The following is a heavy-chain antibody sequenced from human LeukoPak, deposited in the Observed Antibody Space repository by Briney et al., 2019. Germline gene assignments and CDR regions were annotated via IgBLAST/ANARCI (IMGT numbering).Heavy chain of an antibody. V-gene: IGHV1-18*04. CDR2: ISPYNGYT. Sequence: GASLRVSCKTSGYTFRIYSIGWVRQAPGQGLEWMGWISPYNGYTKYAQRVQGRLTLSTDTSTSIAYMELRSLTSDDTAVYYCARRGRYCSSSSCYHDAFDVWGQGTTVTVSS. CDR3: ARRGRYCSSSSCYHDAFDV. CDR1: GYTFRIYS. J-gene: IGHJ3*01. D-gene: IGHD2-2*01.